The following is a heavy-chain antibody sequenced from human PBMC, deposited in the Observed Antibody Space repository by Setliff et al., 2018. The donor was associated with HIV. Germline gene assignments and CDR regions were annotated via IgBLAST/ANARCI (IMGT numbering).Heavy chain of an antibody. D-gene: IGHD5-12*01. CDR1: GFTFDDYA. V-gene: IGHV3-48*04. J-gene: IGHJ6*03. CDR3: ARVGLGYRGVYYMDV. Sequence: GGSLRLSCAASGFTFDDYAMHWVRQAPGKGLEWLSYISGNSGTTYYAASVKGRFTISRDNAKNSLFLQLNSLRAEDTAVYYCARVGLGYRGVYYMDVWGKGTTVTVS. CDR2: ISGNSGTT.